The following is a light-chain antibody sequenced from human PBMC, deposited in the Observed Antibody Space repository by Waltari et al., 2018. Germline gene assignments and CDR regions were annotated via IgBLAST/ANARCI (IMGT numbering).Light chain of an antibody. V-gene: IGKV4-1*01. Sequence: DIVMTQSPDFLTVSLGERATINCKSSQSLLYSSNNKNYLAWYQQKLGQPPNLLIYWASTRKSGVPDRFSGSGSGTDFTLTISSLQADDFATYYCQQYNTYLGKFGQGTKVDIK. CDR1: QSLLYSSNNKNY. CDR2: WAS. CDR3: QQYNTYLGK. J-gene: IGKJ1*01.